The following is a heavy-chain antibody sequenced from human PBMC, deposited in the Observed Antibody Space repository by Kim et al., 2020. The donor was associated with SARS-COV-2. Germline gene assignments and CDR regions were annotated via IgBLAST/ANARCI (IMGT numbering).Heavy chain of an antibody. Sequence: GGSLRLSCAASGFTFSSYSMNWVRQAPGKGLEWVSSISSSSSYIYYADSVKGRFTISRDNAKNSLYLQMNSLRAEDTAVYYCARDSGGDGAFDIWGQGTMVTVSS. D-gene: IGHD3-16*01. CDR3: ARDSGGDGAFDI. CDR1: GFTFSSYS. V-gene: IGHV3-21*01. CDR2: ISSSSSYI. J-gene: IGHJ3*02.